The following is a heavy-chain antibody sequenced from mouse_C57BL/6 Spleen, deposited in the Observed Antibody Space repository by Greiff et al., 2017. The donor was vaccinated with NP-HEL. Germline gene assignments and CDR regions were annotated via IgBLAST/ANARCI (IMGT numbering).Heavy chain of an antibody. Sequence: QVQLQQSGAELVRPGASVTLSCKASGYTFTDYEMHWVKQTPVHGLEWIGAIDPETGGTAYNQKFKGKAILTADKSSSTAYMELRSLTSEDSAVYYCTRWSGNYFDYWGQGTTLTVSS. CDR2: IDPETGGT. V-gene: IGHV1-15*01. J-gene: IGHJ2*01. CDR3: TRWSGNYFDY. CDR1: GYTFTDYE. D-gene: IGHD1-3*01.